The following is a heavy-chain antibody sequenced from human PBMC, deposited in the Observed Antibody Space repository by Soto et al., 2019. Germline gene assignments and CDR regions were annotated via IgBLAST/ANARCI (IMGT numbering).Heavy chain of an antibody. CDR2: ISAYNGNT. V-gene: IGHV1-18*01. CDR1: GYTFTSYG. D-gene: IGHD2-8*01. CDR3: ARDNVGYCTNGVCSDY. J-gene: IGHJ4*02. Sequence: ASVKVSCKASGYTFTSYGISWVRQAPGQGLEWMGWISAYNGNTNYAQKLQGRVTMTTDTSTSTAYMELRSLRSDDTAVYYCARDNVGYCTNGVCSDYWGQGTLVTSPQ.